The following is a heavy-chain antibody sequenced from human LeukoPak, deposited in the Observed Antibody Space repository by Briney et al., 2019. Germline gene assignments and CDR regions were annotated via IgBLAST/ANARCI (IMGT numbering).Heavy chain of an antibody. V-gene: IGHV1-46*01. CDR1: GYTFTTYY. J-gene: IGHJ5*02. Sequence: ASVKVSCKASGYTFTTYYIHWMRQAPGQGLEWMGIINPSGGSTTYAQKFQGRVTMTRDMSTSTVYMALSSLRSEDTAVYYCARDLKSGVLTYGLTTRYIYFDPWGQGTLVTVSS. CDR3: ARDLKSGVLTYGLTTRYIYFDP. D-gene: IGHD3-10*01. CDR2: INPSGGST.